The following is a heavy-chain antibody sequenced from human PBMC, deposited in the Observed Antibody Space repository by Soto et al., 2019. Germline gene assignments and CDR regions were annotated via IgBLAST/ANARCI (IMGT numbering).Heavy chain of an antibody. CDR1: GYTFTGYY. CDR2: INTNSGGT. V-gene: IGHV1-2*04. Sequence: QVQLVQSGAEVKKPGASVKVSCKASGYTFTGYYMHWVRQAPGQGLEWMGWINTNSGGTNYAQKCQGXVXXXRXXSISTAYMELSRLRSDDTAVYYCARAPHFWSGYSGEYGMDVWGQGTTVTVSS. D-gene: IGHD3-3*01. CDR3: ARAPHFWSGYSGEYGMDV. J-gene: IGHJ6*02.